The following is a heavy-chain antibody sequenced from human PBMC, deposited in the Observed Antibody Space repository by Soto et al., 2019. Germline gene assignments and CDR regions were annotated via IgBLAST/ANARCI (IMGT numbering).Heavy chain of an antibody. J-gene: IGHJ4*02. Sequence: QVQLVQSGAEVKKPGSSVKVSCKASGGTFSSYRINWVRQAPGQGLEWVGGIVPIYRTADYAQKFQGRVTMTAEEAARTSYMELCSLKSQDTVAYYCVRDSGATLSSSWGQGPLVTVS. D-gene: IGHD6-13*01. CDR3: VRDSGATLSSS. CDR1: GGTFSSYR. V-gene: IGHV1-69*01. CDR2: IVPIYRTA.